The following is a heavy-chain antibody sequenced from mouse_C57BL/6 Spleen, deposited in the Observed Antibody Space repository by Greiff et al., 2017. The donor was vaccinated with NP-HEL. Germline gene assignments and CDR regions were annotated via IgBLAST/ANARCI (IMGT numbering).Heavy chain of an antibody. D-gene: IGHD1-1*01. CDR1: GYKFTDYE. Sequence: VQLQQSGAELVRPGASVTLSCKASGYKFTDYEMHWVKQTPVHGLEWIGAIDPETGGTAYNQKFKGKAILTADKSSSTAYMELRSLTSEDSAVYYCTSGRKNAMDYWGQGTSVTVSS. J-gene: IGHJ4*01. CDR3: TSGRKNAMDY. V-gene: IGHV1-15*01. CDR2: IDPETGGT.